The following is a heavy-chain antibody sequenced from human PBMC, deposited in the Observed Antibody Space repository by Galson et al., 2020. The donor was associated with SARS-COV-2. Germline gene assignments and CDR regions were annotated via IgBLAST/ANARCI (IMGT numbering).Heavy chain of an antibody. V-gene: IGHV3-33*07. CDR3: ARASEYDSGGESLHH. CDR1: GFTFKSFG. Sequence: GGSLRLSCAASGFTFKSFGMYWVRQAPGKGLEWVAIIWYDGSTKYYAAAVKGRFTISRDNSRNRLYLQMNSLRAEDTALYYCARASEYDSGGESLHHWGQGTLVSVSS. D-gene: IGHD3-22*01. CDR2: IWYDGSTK. J-gene: IGHJ1*01.